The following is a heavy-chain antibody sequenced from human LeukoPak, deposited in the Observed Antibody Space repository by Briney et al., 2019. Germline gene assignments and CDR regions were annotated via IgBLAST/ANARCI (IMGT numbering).Heavy chain of an antibody. V-gene: IGHV4-34*01. D-gene: IGHD5-24*01. Sequence: SETLSLTCAVYGGSFSGYSWTWIRQPPGKGLEWIGEIDRSGSTNYNPALKSRLTISVDTSKNQFSLKLSSVTAADTAVYYCARGGAGLQFDYWGQGTLVTVSS. CDR1: GGSFSGYS. CDR2: IDRSGST. CDR3: ARGGAGLQFDY. J-gene: IGHJ4*02.